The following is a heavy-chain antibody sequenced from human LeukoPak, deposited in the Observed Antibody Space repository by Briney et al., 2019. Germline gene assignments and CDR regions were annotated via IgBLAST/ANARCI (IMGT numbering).Heavy chain of an antibody. V-gene: IGHV4-61*08. Sequence: PSETLSLTCAVSGGSISNGGYYWSWIRQPPGKGLEWIGYIYYSGSTNYNPSLKSRVTISVDTSKNQFSLKLSSVTAADTAVYYCARSGSMVRGVTLYYYYMDVWGKGTTVTVSS. D-gene: IGHD3-10*01. CDR1: GGSISNGGYY. J-gene: IGHJ6*03. CDR2: IYYSGST. CDR3: ARSGSMVRGVTLYYYYMDV.